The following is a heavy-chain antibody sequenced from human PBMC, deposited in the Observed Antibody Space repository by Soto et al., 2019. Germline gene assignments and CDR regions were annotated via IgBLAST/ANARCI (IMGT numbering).Heavy chain of an antibody. D-gene: IGHD6-13*01. V-gene: IGHV3-74*01. CDR1: GFTFSRYW. CDR3: VGGYSSSWGMDV. J-gene: IGHJ6*02. Sequence: GSLRLSCAASGFTFSRYWMHWVRQAPGKGLVWVSRINSDGSSTTYADSVKGRFTISRDNAKNTLYLQVNSLRDEDTAVYYCVGGYSSSWGMDVWGQGTTVTVSS. CDR2: INSDGSST.